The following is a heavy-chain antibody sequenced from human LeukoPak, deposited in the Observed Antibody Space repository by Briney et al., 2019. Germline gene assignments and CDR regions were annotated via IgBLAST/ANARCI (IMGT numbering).Heavy chain of an antibody. V-gene: IGHV3-7*01. D-gene: IGHD6-13*01. Sequence: QPGGSLRLSCLGSGFNFRYFWMSWVRQAPGKGLEWVANINHDGRETYYADSVKGRFIISRDNAKDSLYLQMNSLRAEDAAVYYCAKGYIIAGRQWYLDLWGRGTLVGVSS. CDR1: GFNFRYFW. J-gene: IGHJ2*01. CDR3: AKGYIIAGRQWYLDL. CDR2: INHDGRET.